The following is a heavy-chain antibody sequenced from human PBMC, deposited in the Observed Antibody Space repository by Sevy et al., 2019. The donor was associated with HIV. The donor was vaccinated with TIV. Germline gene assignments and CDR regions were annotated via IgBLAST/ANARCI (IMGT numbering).Heavy chain of an antibody. V-gene: IGHV3-9*01. D-gene: IGHD1-1*01. CDR1: GFPFNDHA. J-gene: IGHJ6*04. CDR2: ISWNRGSV. Sequence: GGSLRLSCEASGFPFNDHAMHWVRQAPGKGLEWVAGISWNRGSVGYADSVKGRFTISRVNAKQSISLQMISLRTNDKALYFFAKDLNRGCDGINCYPYYYFFFVLDVLGNGTTVTVTS. CDR3: AKDLNRGCDGINCYPYYYFFFVLDV.